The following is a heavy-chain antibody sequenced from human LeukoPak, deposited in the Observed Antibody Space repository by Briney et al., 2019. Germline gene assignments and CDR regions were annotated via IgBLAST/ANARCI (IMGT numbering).Heavy chain of an antibody. V-gene: IGHV4-59*08. CDR3: ARYGTGWYAFDY. CDR1: GGSITSNY. Sequence: PSETLSLTCTVSGGSITSNYWSWIRQPPGKGLEWIGYIYYDGSINYNPSLKSRVTILVDTSKSQLSLNLTSVTAADTAVYYCARYGTGWYAFDYWGQGTLVTVSS. CDR2: IYYDGSI. J-gene: IGHJ4*02. D-gene: IGHD6-19*01.